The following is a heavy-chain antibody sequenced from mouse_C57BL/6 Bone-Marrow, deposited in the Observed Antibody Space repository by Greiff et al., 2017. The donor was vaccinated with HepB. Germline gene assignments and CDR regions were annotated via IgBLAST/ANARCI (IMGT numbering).Heavy chain of an antibody. CDR2: IYPGSGST. V-gene: IGHV1-55*01. CDR3: ARLGYYYGSSSWYFDV. Sequence: QVQLQQPGAELVKPGASVKMSCKASGYTFTSYWITWVKQRPGQGLEWIGDIYPGSGSTNYNEKFKSKATLTVDTSSSTAYMQLSSLTSEDSAVYYCARLGYYYGSSSWYFDVGGTGTTVTVSS. CDR1: GYTFTSYW. J-gene: IGHJ1*03. D-gene: IGHD1-1*01.